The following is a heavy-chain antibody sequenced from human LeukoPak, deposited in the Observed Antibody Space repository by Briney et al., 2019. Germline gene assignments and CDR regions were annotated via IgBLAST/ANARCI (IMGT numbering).Heavy chain of an antibody. CDR2: ISSSSYI. Sequence: GGSLRLSCAASGFTFGSYSMNWVRQAPGKGLEWVSSISSSSYIYYADSVKGRFTISRDNAKNSLYLQMNSLRAEDTAVYYCARDLASPYYYYYMDVWGKGTTVTVSS. CDR3: ARDLASPYYYYYMDV. D-gene: IGHD5-12*01. V-gene: IGHV3-21*01. J-gene: IGHJ6*03. CDR1: GFTFGSYS.